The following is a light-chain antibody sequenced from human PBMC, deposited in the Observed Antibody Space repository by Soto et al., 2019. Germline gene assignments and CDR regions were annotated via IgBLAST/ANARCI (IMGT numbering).Light chain of an antibody. CDR1: SSNIGSNT. V-gene: IGLV1-44*01. CDR2: SND. Sequence: QLVLTQPPSVSGTPGQRVTIYCAGSSSNIGSNTVSWYQQLPGTAPKLLIYSNDQRPSGVPDRFSDSKSGTSDSLVISGLQPEDEADYYCVAWDDSLNGPVFGGGTKLTVL. J-gene: IGLJ3*02. CDR3: VAWDDSLNGPV.